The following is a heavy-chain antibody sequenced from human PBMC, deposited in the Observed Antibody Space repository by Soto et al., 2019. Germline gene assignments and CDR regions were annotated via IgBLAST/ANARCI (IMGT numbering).Heavy chain of an antibody. CDR2: ISARGSST. CDR3: AKDGLEGGTGGWFDP. CDR1: GFIFSNYA. V-gene: IGHV3-23*01. Sequence: EVQLLESGGGLVEPGGSLRLSCAASGFIFSNYAMNWVRQAPGKGLEWVSTISARGSSTYYADSVKGRCTISRDKSKKTRYLQMDSLRAEDTAVYYCAKDGLEGGTGGWFDPWGQGILVTVSS. D-gene: IGHD3-10*01. J-gene: IGHJ5*02.